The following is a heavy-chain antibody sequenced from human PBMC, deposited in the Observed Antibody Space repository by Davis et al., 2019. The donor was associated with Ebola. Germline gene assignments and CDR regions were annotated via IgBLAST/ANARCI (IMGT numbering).Heavy chain of an antibody. V-gene: IGHV4-4*07. CDR3: ASFLGRYFDWDNYFDY. CDR1: GGSISSYY. Sequence: PSETLSLTCTVSGGSISSYYWSWIRQPAGKGLEWIGRIYTSGSTNYNPSLKSRVTMSVDTSKNQFSLKLSSVTAADTAVYYCASFLGRYFDWDNYFDYWGQGTLVTVSS. CDR2: IYTSGST. J-gene: IGHJ4*02. D-gene: IGHD3-9*01.